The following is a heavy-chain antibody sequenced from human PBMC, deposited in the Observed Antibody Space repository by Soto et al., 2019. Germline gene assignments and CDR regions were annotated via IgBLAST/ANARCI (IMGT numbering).Heavy chain of an antibody. D-gene: IGHD3-3*01. Sequence: GSLILSCAASGFTVSSNYMSWVRQAPGKGLEWVSVIYSGGSTYYADSVKGRFTISRDNSKNTLYLQMNSLRAEDTAVYYCARDLGYYDFWSGYSSYYGMDVWGQGTTVTVSS. CDR2: IYSGGST. V-gene: IGHV3-53*01. CDR3: ARDLGYYDFWSGYSSYYGMDV. CDR1: GFTVSSNY. J-gene: IGHJ6*02.